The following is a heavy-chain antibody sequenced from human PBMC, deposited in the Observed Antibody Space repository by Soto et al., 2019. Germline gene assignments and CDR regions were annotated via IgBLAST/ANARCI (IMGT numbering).Heavy chain of an antibody. CDR3: ARVPPNDYGDYELLFDI. V-gene: IGHV4-30-4*01. J-gene: IGHJ3*02. D-gene: IGHD4-17*01. CDR2: IYYSGST. Sequence: KASETLSLTCTVSGGSISSGDYYWSWIRQPPGKGLEWIGYIYYSGSTYYNPSLKSRVTISVDTSKNQFSLKLSSVTAADTAVYYCARVPPNDYGDYELLFDIWGQGTMVTVSS. CDR1: GGSISSGDYY.